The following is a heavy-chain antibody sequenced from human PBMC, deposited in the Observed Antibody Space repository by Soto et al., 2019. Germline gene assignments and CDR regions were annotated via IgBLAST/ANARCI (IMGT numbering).Heavy chain of an antibody. V-gene: IGHV3-30*18. CDR1: GFTFSSYG. Sequence: QVQLVESGGGVVQPWRSLRLSCAASGFTFSSYGMHWVRQAPGKGLEWVAVISYDGSNKYYADSVKGRFTISRDNSKNSGNLQMNSLTVNDTAVYYCAKDPYYYDSNSYFQHSGGGTLVTVSS. J-gene: IGHJ1*01. D-gene: IGHD3-22*01. CDR2: ISYDGSNK. CDR3: AKDPYYYDSNSYFQH.